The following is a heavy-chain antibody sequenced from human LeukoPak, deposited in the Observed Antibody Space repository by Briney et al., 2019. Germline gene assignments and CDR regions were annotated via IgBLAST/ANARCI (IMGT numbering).Heavy chain of an antibody. Sequence: GGSLRLSCAASGFTFSNYGMHWVRQAPGKGLEWVAVIWSDGGSKYHADSVQGRFAISRDNSKNTLYLQMNSLRAEDTAVYYCARCRDIGTYNPLRDWGQGSLVIVSS. J-gene: IGHJ4*02. V-gene: IGHV3-33*01. CDR1: GFTFSNYG. D-gene: IGHD1-26*01. CDR3: ARCRDIGTYNPLRD. CDR2: IWSDGGSK.